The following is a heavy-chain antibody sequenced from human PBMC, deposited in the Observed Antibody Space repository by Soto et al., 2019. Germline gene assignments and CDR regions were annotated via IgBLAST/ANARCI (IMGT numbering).Heavy chain of an antibody. CDR1: GGTFSSYA. J-gene: IGHJ4*02. V-gene: IGHV1-69*13. CDR2: IIPIFGTA. D-gene: IGHD2-15*01. CDR3: ARGRVRSKDIVVVVAATPNLDY. Sequence: SVKVSCKASGGTFSSYAISWVRQAPGQGLEWMGGIIPIFGTANYAQKFQGRVTITADESTSTAYMELSSLRSEDTAVYYCARGRVRSKDIVVVVAATPNLDYWGQGTLVTSPQ.